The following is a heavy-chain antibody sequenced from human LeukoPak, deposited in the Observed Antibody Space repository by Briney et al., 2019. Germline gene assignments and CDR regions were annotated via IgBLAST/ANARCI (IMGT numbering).Heavy chain of an antibody. J-gene: IGHJ5*02. V-gene: IGHV1-24*01. D-gene: IGHD2-15*01. CDR2: FDPEDGET. Sequence: ASVTVSYTLSGYTLTELSMHWVRHAPGKGLEWMGDFDPEDGETIYAQKFQGRVTMTEDTSTDTAYMELSSLRSEDTAVYHCATGLPSWVGYCSGGSCPRNWFDPWGQGTLVTVSS. CDR3: ATGLPSWVGYCSGGSCPRNWFDP. CDR1: GYTLTELS.